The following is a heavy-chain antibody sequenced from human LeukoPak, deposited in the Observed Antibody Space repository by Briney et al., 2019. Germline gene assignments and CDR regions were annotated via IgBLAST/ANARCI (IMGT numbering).Heavy chain of an antibody. CDR2: IIPIFGTA. V-gene: IGHV1-69*06. CDR1: GGTFSSYA. CDR3: ARDRKVQLDGRLSY. J-gene: IGHJ4*02. Sequence: SVKVSCKASGGTFSSYAISWVRQAPGQGLEWMGGIIPIFGTANYAQKFQGRVTITADKSTSTAYMELSSLRSDDTAVYYCARDRKVQLDGRLSYWGQGTLVTVSS. D-gene: IGHD1-1*01.